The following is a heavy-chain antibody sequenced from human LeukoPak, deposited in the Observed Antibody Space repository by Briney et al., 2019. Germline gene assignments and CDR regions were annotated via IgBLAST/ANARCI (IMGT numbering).Heavy chain of an antibody. CDR1: GFTFSSYV. CDR2: ISSDGGIT. Sequence: SGGSLRLSCSASGFTFSSYVMHWVRQAPGKGLEYVSGISSDGGITHYADSVEGRFTISRDNSKNTLHFQMSSLRPEDTAMYYCVKGPFFWGSYGDFWGQGALVTVSS. V-gene: IGHV3-64D*06. D-gene: IGHD3-16*01. J-gene: IGHJ4*02. CDR3: VKGPFFWGSYGDF.